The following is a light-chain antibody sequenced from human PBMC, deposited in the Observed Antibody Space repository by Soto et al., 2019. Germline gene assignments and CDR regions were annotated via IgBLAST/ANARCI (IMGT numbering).Light chain of an antibody. CDR2: GNS. CDR1: SSNIGAGYD. Sequence: QSVLTQPPSVSGAPGQRVTISCTGSSSNIGAGYDVHWYQQLPGTAPKLLIYGNSNRPSGVPDRFSGSKSGTSASLAITGLQAEDEADYYCISSTSTGTRVFGGGTKLTVL. J-gene: IGLJ3*02. V-gene: IGLV1-40*01. CDR3: ISSTSTGTRV.